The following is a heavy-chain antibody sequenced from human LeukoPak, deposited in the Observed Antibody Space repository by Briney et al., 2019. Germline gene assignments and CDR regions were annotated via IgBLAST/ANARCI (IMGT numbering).Heavy chain of an antibody. J-gene: IGHJ4*02. V-gene: IGHV3-33*01. CDR3: VRGSDSSGYYPFDY. Sequence: GGSLRLSCIASGFTFSDDGMHWVRQAPGKGLEWVALIWKDGSQTFYGDSVKGRFIISRDNSRNTLDLQMNSLSAEDTAVYYCVRGSDSSGYYPFDYWGQGTLVTVSS. CDR1: GFTFSDDG. D-gene: IGHD3-22*01. CDR2: IWKDGSQT.